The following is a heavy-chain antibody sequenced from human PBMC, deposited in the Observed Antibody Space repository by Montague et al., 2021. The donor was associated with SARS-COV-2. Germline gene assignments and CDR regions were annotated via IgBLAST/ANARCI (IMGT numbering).Heavy chain of an antibody. V-gene: IGHV4-61*02. D-gene: IGHD4-17*01. CDR1: GGSIRSGSYY. CDR3: ARGYGDYSYYYGLDV. J-gene: IGHJ6*02. Sequence: TLSLTCTVPGGSIRSGSYYWSWIRQPAGKGLEWIGRIYSSGSTNYNPSLKSRVTMSVDTSKNQFSLKVSSVTAADTAVYYCARGYGDYSYYYGLDVWGQGTTVTVSS. CDR2: IYSSGST.